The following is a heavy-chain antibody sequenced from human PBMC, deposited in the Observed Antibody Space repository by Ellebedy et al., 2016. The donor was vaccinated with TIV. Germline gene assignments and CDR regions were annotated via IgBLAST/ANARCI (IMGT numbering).Heavy chain of an antibody. D-gene: IGHD3-22*01. V-gene: IGHV4-39*02. CDR2: IHYSGGP. CDR1: GGSISNSSYY. Sequence: SETLSLTCTVSGGSISNSSYYWNWIRQPPGKGLEWIGSIHYSGGPYDKPSLKSRVTMSVDTSKNLFSLKLSSVTAADTAVYYCATKDYQDSGDYYPDAFEIWGQGTMVTVSS. CDR3: ATKDYQDSGDYYPDAFEI. J-gene: IGHJ3*02.